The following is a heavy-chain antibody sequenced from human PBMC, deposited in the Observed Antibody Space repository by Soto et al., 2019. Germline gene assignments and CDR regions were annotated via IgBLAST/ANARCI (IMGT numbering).Heavy chain of an antibody. D-gene: IGHD3-10*01. V-gene: IGHV3-7*01. Sequence: PGGSLRLSCAASGFTFSNYWMTWVRQAPGKGLEWVANISYDGSNKYYVDSVKGRFTISRDNSKNSLYLQMNSLRAEDTAVYYCARATGGKGILNWFDPWGQGTLVTVSS. CDR2: ISYDGSNK. J-gene: IGHJ5*02. CDR3: ARATGGKGILNWFDP. CDR1: GFTFSNYW.